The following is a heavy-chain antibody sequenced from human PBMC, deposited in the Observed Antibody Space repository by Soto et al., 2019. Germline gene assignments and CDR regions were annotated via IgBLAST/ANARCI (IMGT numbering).Heavy chain of an antibody. CDR3: ARDRPTWIDPVMDV. D-gene: IGHD2-2*03. Sequence: SETLSLTCAVSGYSISSGYYWGWIRQPPGKGLEWIGSIYHSGSTYYNPSLKSRVTIAVDTSKIQFYRKLSFVTAADTAVYYCARDRPTWIDPVMDVWGQGTTVTVSS. CDR2: IYHSGST. J-gene: IGHJ6*01. CDR1: GYSISSGYY. V-gene: IGHV4-38-2*02.